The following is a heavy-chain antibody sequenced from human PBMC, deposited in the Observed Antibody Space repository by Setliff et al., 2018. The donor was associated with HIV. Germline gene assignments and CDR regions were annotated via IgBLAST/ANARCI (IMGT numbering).Heavy chain of an antibody. CDR1: EFIFGDYA. V-gene: IGHV3-49*04. J-gene: IGHJ4*02. Sequence: GGSLRLSCSASEFIFGDYAISWVRQAPGKGLEWVGFVRGKAYGGTTEYAASVKGRFTISRDNPRNTVYLQMTGLRLDDTALYYCAQGSDPQLVTLFAYWGQGTLVTVS. D-gene: IGHD6-6*01. CDR3: AQGSDPQLVTLFAY. CDR2: VRGKAYGGTT.